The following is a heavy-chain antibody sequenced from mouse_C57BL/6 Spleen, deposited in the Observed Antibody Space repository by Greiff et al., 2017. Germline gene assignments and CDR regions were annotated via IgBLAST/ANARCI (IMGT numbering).Heavy chain of an antibody. CDR2: LDPEDGET. CDR3: ARDYGSSYFDY. Sequence: EVQLVASWAELVKPGASVKLSCTASGFNIKDYYMHWVKQRTEQGLEWIGRLDPEDGETKYAPKFQGKATITADTSSNTAYLQLNSLTSEDTAVYYCARDYGSSYFDYWGQGTTLTVSS. V-gene: IGHV14-2*01. CDR1: GFNIKDYY. J-gene: IGHJ2*01. D-gene: IGHD1-1*01.